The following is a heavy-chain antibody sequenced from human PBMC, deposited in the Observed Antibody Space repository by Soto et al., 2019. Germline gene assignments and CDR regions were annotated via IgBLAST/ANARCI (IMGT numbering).Heavy chain of an antibody. V-gene: IGHV4-34*01. CDR3: ARERGRYCSGESCYPFGP. D-gene: IGHD2-15*01. Sequence: PSETLSPTCAVYGGAFRGYYWSWIRQPPGKGLEWLGEINDSGSTNYNPSLKSRVTISLDTSKKEISLRLSSVTAADTAVYYCARERGRYCSGESCYPFGPWGQGALVTVSS. CDR2: INDSGST. CDR1: GGAFRGYY. J-gene: IGHJ5*02.